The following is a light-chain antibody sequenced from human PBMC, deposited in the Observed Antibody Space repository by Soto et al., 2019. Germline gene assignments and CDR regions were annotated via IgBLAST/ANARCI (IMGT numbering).Light chain of an antibody. CDR2: LKSDGSH. Sequence: QAVLTQSPSASASLGASVKLTCTLSSGHSSYAIAWHQQQPGKGPRYLMKLKSDGSHTKGDGIPDRFSGSSSGAERYLTISSLQSEDEADYYCQTWGTGIHWVFGGGTKVTVL. CDR1: SGHSSYA. CDR3: QTWGTGIHWV. J-gene: IGLJ3*02. V-gene: IGLV4-69*01.